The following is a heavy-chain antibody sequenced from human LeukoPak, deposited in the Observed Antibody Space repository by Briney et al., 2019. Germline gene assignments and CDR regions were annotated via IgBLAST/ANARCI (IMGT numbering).Heavy chain of an antibody. V-gene: IGHV4-59*01. CDR2: IYYSGTT. J-gene: IGHJ4*02. CDR3: ARGSRGSYYYFDY. D-gene: IGHD1-26*01. CDR1: GGSISNYY. Sequence: SETLSLTCTASGGSISNYYWNWIRQPPGKGLEWIGYIYYSGTTNYNPSLKSRVSMSVDTSKNQFSLKLSSVTAADTAVYYCARGSRGSYYYFDYWGQGTLVTVSS.